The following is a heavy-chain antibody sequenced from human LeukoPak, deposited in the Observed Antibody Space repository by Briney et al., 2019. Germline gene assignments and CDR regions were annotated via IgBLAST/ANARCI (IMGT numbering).Heavy chain of an antibody. D-gene: IGHD6-19*01. V-gene: IGHV1-18*01. CDR3: ARDRKGNIAVAGTTDY. CDR1: GYTFTSYG. J-gene: IGHJ4*02. CDR2: ISAYNGNT. Sequence: ASVKVSCKASGYTFTSYGISWVRQAPGQGLEWMGWISAYNGNTNYAQKLQGRVTMNTDTSTSTAYMELRSLRSDDTAVYYCARDRKGNIAVAGTTDYWGQGTLVTVSS.